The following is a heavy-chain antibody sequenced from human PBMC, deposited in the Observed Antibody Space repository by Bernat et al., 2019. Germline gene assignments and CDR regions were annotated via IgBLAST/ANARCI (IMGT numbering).Heavy chain of an antibody. CDR1: GGSISSYY. J-gene: IGHJ4*02. CDR2: IYYSGST. Sequence: QVQLQESGPGLVKPSETLSLTCTVSGGSISSYYWSWIRQPPGKGLEWIGYIYYSGSTNYNPSLKSRVTISVDTSKNQFSLKLSSVTAADTAVYYCARIPPGDSSGHSFDYWGQGTLVTVSS. D-gene: IGHD3-22*01. V-gene: IGHV4-59*01. CDR3: ARIPPGDSSGHSFDY.